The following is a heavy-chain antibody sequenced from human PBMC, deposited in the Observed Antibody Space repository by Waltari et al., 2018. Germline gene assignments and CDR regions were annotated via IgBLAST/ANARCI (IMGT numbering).Heavy chain of an antibody. J-gene: IGHJ4*02. D-gene: IGHD3-9*01. Sequence: QLQLQESGPGLVKASETLSLTCTVSGGSISSSRRNSWGWIRQPPGKGLEWVGSIYHTGSTYYNASLKSRVTISVDTSKNQFSLKLTSVTAADTAVYYCARDNVAGFLWGQGTLVTVSS. CDR1: GGSISSSRRNS. V-gene: IGHV4-39*07. CDR2: IYHTGST. CDR3: ARDNVAGFL.